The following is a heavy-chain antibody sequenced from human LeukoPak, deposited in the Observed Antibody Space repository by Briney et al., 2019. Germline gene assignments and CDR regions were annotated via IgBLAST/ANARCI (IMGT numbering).Heavy chain of an antibody. CDR1: GGSFSGCY. V-gene: IGHV4-34*01. CDR3: ARGDDILTGYWIGNWFDP. J-gene: IGHJ5*02. Sequence: SETLSLTCAVYGGSFSGCYWSWIRQPPGKGLEWIGEINHSGSTNYNPSLKSRVTISVDTSKNQFSLKLSSVTAADTAVYYCARGDDILTGYWIGNWFDPWGQGTLVTVSS. CDR2: INHSGST. D-gene: IGHD3-9*01.